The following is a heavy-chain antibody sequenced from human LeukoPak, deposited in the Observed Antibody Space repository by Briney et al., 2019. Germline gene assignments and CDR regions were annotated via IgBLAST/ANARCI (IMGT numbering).Heavy chain of an antibody. V-gene: IGHV3-30-3*01. D-gene: IGHD3-10*01. CDR1: GFTFSNYA. J-gene: IGHJ4*02. Sequence: PGRSLRLSCTASGFTFSNYAIHWVRQAPGKGLEWVAVISSGGSDKFYADSVKGRFTVSRDNSKNTLYLQMNSLRAEDTAVYYCARDCCGEWYFFDSWGQGTLITVSS. CDR2: ISSGGSDK. CDR3: ARDCCGEWYFFDS.